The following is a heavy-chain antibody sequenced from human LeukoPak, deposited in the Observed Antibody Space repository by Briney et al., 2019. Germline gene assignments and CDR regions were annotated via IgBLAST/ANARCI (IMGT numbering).Heavy chain of an antibody. V-gene: IGHV1-69*01. D-gene: IGHD2-2*01. CDR3: ARSVGYCSSTTCWYYFDY. Sequence: ASVKVSCKASGGTFSIYAISWVRQAPGQGLEWMGGIIPIFGTANYAQKFQGRVTITADESTSTAYMELSSLRSEDTAVYCCARSVGYCSSTTCWYYFDYWGQGTLVTVSS. CDR1: GGTFSIYA. CDR2: IIPIFGTA. J-gene: IGHJ4*02.